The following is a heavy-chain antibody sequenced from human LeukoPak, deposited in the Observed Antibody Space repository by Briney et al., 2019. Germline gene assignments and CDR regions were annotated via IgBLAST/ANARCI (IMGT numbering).Heavy chain of an antibody. V-gene: IGHV3-20*04. J-gene: IGHJ3*02. CDR1: GFTFSSYG. CDR3: ARTEWELGPYAFDI. CDR2: INWNGGST. D-gene: IGHD7-27*01. Sequence: GGSLRLSCAASGFTFSSYGMHWVRQAPGKGLEWVSGINWNGGSTGYADSVKGRFTISRDNAKNSLYLQMNSLRAEDTALYYCARTEWELGPYAFDIWGQGTMVTVSS.